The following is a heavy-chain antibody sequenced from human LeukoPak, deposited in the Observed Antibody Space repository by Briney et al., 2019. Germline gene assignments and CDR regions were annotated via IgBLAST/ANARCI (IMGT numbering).Heavy chain of an antibody. Sequence: GGSLRLSCAASGFTFDDYTMHWVRQAPGKGLEWVSLISWDGGSTYYADSVKGRFTISRGNSKNSLYLQMNSLGTEDTALYYCAKGPFGVGYYFDYWGQGTLVTVSS. V-gene: IGHV3-43*01. J-gene: IGHJ4*02. CDR1: GFTFDDYT. D-gene: IGHD3-3*01. CDR3: AKGPFGVGYYFDY. CDR2: ISWDGGST.